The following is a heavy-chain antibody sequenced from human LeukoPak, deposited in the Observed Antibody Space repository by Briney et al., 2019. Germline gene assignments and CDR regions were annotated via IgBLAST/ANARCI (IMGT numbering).Heavy chain of an antibody. CDR1: GFTFSNYE. Sequence: PGGSLRLTCAASGFTFSNYEMDWVRQVPGKGLEWLAYISKTGNSGYTIYYADSVKGRFIISRDNAKNSVYLQMNNLRAEDTAVYHCASLWQLLGSWGQGTLVTVSS. J-gene: IGHJ5*02. CDR2: ISKTGNSGYTI. CDR3: ASLWQLLGS. V-gene: IGHV3-48*03. D-gene: IGHD2-15*01.